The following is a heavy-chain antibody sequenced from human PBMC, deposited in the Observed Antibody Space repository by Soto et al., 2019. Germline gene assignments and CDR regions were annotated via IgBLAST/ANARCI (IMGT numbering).Heavy chain of an antibody. CDR1: GGSISSGGYY. CDR2: IYYSGST. V-gene: IGHV4-61*08. J-gene: IGHJ5*02. D-gene: IGHD3-9*01. CDR3: ARDYILTGYFNWFDP. Sequence: SETLSLTCTVSGGSISSGGYYWSWIRQHPGKGLEWIGYIYYSGSTNYNPSLKSRVTISVDTSKNQFSLKLSSVTAADTAVYYCARDYILTGYFNWFDPWGQGTLVTSPQ.